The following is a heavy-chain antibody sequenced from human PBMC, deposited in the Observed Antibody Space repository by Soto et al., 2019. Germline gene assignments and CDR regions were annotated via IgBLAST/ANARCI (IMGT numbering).Heavy chain of an antibody. D-gene: IGHD3-10*01. CDR3: ARRGVLPDY. CDR1: GYTFTDYG. V-gene: IGHV1-18*01. Sequence: GASVKVSCKASGYTFTDYGITWVRQAPGQGLEWMGWISADNGNTNYAQKVQGRVTMTTDTSTSTAYTELRSLRSDDTAVYYCARRGVLPDYWGQGTLVTVSS. J-gene: IGHJ4*02. CDR2: ISADNGNT.